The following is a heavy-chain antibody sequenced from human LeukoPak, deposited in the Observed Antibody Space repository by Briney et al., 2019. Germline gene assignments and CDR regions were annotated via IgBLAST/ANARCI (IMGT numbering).Heavy chain of an antibody. CDR1: GFTFANYV. CDR2: TSPDESLK. Sequence: GGSLGLSCAASGFTFANYVTHWVRQAPGKGLEWVAVTSPDESLKFYGDSVKGRFTISRDNSKNTMYLQMNNLREEDTAVYYCTRDPILGAPDYFDYWGQGTLVTVSS. CDR3: TRDPILGAPDYFDY. J-gene: IGHJ4*02. D-gene: IGHD1-26*01. V-gene: IGHV3-30*04.